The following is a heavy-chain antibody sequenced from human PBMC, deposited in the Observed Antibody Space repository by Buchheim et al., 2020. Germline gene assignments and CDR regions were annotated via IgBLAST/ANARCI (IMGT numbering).Heavy chain of an antibody. V-gene: IGHV4-39*01. Sequence: QLQLQESGPGLVKPSETLSLTCTVSGGSISSSSYYWGWIRQPPGKGLEWIGSIYYSGSTYYNPSLKSRVTISVATSKNQFSLKLSSVTAADTAVYYCARRLPTVTSYYYYYGMDVWGQGTT. CDR1: GGSISSSSYY. CDR3: ARRLPTVTSYYYYYGMDV. CDR2: IYYSGST. D-gene: IGHD4-17*01. J-gene: IGHJ6*02.